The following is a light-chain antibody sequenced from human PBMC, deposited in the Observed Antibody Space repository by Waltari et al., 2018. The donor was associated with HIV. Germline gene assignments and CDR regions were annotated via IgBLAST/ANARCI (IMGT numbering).Light chain of an antibody. CDR3: YSTDSSGFGV. J-gene: IGLJ2*01. CDR2: EDS. CDR1: ALPKKY. V-gene: IGLV3-10*01. Sequence: SYELTPPPSVAVSPGQTARITCPGDALPKKYAYWYQQKSGQAPGLVIYEDSKRPSGIPERLSGSRSGTMATLTISGAQVEDEGDYHCYSTDSSGFGVFGGGTKLTVL.